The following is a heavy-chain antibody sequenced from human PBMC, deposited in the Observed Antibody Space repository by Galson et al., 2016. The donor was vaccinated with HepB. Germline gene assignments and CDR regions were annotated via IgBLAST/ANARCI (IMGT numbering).Heavy chain of an antibody. V-gene: IGHV4-34*01. J-gene: IGHJ6*02. CDR3: ARGRSPSWLRIMDV. CDR2: ISHSGYT. CDR1: GGSSNFNPYY. Sequence: SETLSLTCFVSGGSSNFNPYYWSWIRQPPGKGLEWIGEISHSGYTNYNPSLGSRVTISVDTDKNQFPLRLTSVTAADTGVYFCARGRSPSWLRIMDVWGRGTTVAVTS. D-gene: IGHD5-12*01.